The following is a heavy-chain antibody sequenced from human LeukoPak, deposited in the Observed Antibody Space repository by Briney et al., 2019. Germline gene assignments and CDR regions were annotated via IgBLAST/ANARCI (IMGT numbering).Heavy chain of an antibody. D-gene: IGHD3-22*01. CDR1: GYTFTSYD. Sequence: ASVKVSCKASGYTFTSYDINWVRQATGQGLEWMGWMNPNSGNTGYAQKFQGRVTMTRNTSISTAYMELSSLRSEDTAVYYCARVKDSSGYYGPYYYYYGMDVWGQGTTVTVSS. CDR2: MNPNSGNT. V-gene: IGHV1-8*01. CDR3: ARVKDSSGYYGPYYYYYGMDV. J-gene: IGHJ6*02.